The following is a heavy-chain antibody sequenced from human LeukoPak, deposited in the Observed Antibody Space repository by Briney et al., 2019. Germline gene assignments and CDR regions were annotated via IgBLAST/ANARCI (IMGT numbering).Heavy chain of an antibody. CDR2: IEQDGSEA. Sequence: PGGSLRLSCAASEFTFNRYWMSWVRQAPGKGLQWVANIEQDGSEAHCVDSVKGRFTISRDNAKNSLSLQMNSLNVDDTGVYFCTRDALFGSGRTHLDFWSQGTLVSVSS. V-gene: IGHV3-7*04. CDR1: EFTFNRYW. CDR3: TRDALFGSGRTHLDF. D-gene: IGHD3-10*01. J-gene: IGHJ4*02.